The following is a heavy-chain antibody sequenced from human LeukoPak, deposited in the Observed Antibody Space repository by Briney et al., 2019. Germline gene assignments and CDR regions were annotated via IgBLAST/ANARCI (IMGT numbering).Heavy chain of an antibody. CDR2: ISAYNGNT. J-gene: IGHJ4*02. D-gene: IGHD5-12*01. V-gene: IGHV1-18*01. Sequence: ASVKVSCKASGYTFTSYGISWVRQAPGQGLEWMGWISAYNGNTNYAQRLQGRVTMTTDTSTSTAYMELRSLRSDDTAVYYCARNSGYDPRIPDQRDFDYWGQGTLVTVSS. CDR1: GYTFTSYG. CDR3: ARNSGYDPRIPDQRDFDY.